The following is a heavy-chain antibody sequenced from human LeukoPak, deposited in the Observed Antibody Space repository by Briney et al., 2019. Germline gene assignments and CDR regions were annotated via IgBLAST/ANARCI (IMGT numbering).Heavy chain of an antibody. J-gene: IGHJ4*02. V-gene: IGHV3-30*18. D-gene: IGHD3-22*01. CDR3: AKLGFDSSGSHTLFDY. Sequence: GGSLRLSCVASGFTFSSYAMHWVRQGPGKGLEWVAIISYDGRNNHYADSVKGRFTISRDNSKNTLHLQMNSLRAEDTAVYYCAKLGFDSSGSHTLFDYWGQGTQVTVSS. CDR2: ISYDGRNN. CDR1: GFTFSSYA.